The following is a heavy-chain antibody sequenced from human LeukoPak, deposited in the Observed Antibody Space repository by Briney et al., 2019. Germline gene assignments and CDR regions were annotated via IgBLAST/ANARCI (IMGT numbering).Heavy chain of an antibody. J-gene: IGHJ5*02. CDR2: ISGSGGST. D-gene: IGHD1-14*01. CDR3: AKDLSLSPTSP. Sequence: GGSLRLSCAASGFTFSSYAMSWVLHAPGKGLAWVSAISGSGGSTYYADSVKGRFTISRDNSKNTLYLQMNSLRAEDTAVYYCAKDLSLSPTSPWGQGTLVTVSS. V-gene: IGHV3-23*01. CDR1: GFTFSSYA.